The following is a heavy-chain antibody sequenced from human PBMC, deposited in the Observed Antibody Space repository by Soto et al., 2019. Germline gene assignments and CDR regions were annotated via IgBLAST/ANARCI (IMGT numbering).Heavy chain of an antibody. CDR3: ARVSLNYYGSGSYSPRADFDY. J-gene: IGHJ4*02. V-gene: IGHV4-59*01. CDR2: IYYSGST. D-gene: IGHD3-10*01. Sequence: PSETLSLTCTVSGGSISSYYWSWIRQPPGKGLEWIGYIYYSGSTNYNPSLKSRVTISVDTSKIQFSLKLSSVTAADTAVYYCARVSLNYYGSGSYSPRADFDYWGQGTLVTVSS. CDR1: GGSISSYY.